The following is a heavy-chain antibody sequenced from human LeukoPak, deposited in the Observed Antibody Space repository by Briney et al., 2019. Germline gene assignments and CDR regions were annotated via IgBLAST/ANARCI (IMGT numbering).Heavy chain of an antibody. CDR1: GYTFTSYG. D-gene: IGHD3-9*01. J-gene: IGHJ4*02. V-gene: IGHV1-18*01. CDR3: ARDGGHYDILTGYSEGNDY. Sequence: ASVKVSCKASGYTFTSYGIGWVRQAPGQGLEWMGWISAYNGNTNYAQKFQGRVTMTTVTSTSTAYMELRSLRSDDTAVYYCARDGGHYDILTGYSEGNDYWGQGTLVTVSS. CDR2: ISAYNGNT.